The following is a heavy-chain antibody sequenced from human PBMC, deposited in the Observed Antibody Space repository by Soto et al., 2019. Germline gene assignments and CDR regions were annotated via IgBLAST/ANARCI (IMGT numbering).Heavy chain of an antibody. Sequence: EVQLVETGGGLIQPGGSLRLSCAASGFTVSSNYMSWVRQAPGKGLEWVSVIYSGGSTYYADSVKGRFTISRDNSKNTLYLQMNSLRAEDTAVYYCASGLVTDYYYYGMDVWGQGTTVTVSS. CDR2: IYSGGST. J-gene: IGHJ6*02. D-gene: IGHD3-9*01. CDR1: GFTVSSNY. CDR3: ASGLVTDYYYYGMDV. V-gene: IGHV3-53*02.